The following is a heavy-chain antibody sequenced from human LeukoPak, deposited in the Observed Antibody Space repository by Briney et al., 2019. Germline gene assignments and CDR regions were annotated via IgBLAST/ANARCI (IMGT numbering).Heavy chain of an antibody. J-gene: IGHJ4*02. Sequence: PSETLSLTCTVSGGSISSYYWSWIRQPPGKGLEWTGYIYYSGSTNYNPSLRSRVTISVDTSKNQFSLKLSSVTAADTAVYYCARASYYGSGVDYWGQGTLVTVSS. CDR2: IYYSGST. CDR3: ARASYYGSGVDY. CDR1: GGSISSYY. V-gene: IGHV4-59*01. D-gene: IGHD3-10*01.